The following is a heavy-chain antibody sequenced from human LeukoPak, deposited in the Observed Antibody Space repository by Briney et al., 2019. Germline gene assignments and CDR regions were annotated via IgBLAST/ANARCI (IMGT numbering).Heavy chain of an antibody. CDR1: GGSFSGYY. V-gene: IGHV4-34*01. D-gene: IGHD3-3*01. J-gene: IGHJ3*02. Sequence: SETLSLTCAVYGGSFSGYYWSWIRQPPGKGLEWIGEINHSGSTNYNPSLKSRVTMSVDTSRNQFSLKLSSVTAADTAVYYCARGYDFWSGYYLCGAFDIWGQGTMVTVSS. CDR2: INHSGST. CDR3: ARGYDFWSGYYLCGAFDI.